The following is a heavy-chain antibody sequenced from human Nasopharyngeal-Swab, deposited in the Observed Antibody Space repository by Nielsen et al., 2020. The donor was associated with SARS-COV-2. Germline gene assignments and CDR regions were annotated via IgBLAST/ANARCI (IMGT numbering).Heavy chain of an antibody. CDR1: GGSISTNSYY. V-gene: IGHV4-39*07. CDR3: ARDTRRGGVDY. D-gene: IGHD2-15*01. CDR2: IYYSGST. J-gene: IGHJ4*02. Sequence: SETLSLTCTVSGGSISTNSYYWGWVRQPPGKGLEWIGSIYYSGSTYYNPSLKSRVTISVDTSKNQFSLKLSSVTAADSAVYYCARDTRRGGVDYWGQGTLVTVSS.